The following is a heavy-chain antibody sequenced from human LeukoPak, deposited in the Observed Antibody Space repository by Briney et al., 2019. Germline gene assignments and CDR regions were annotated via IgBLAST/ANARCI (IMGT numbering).Heavy chain of an antibody. D-gene: IGHD4-23*01. Sequence: SETLSLTCTVSGGSLSGYYWSWIRQPPGKGLEWIGYIFYSGTTNYNPSLKSRVIMSANTSRNRFSLNLSSVTTADTAVYYCARVRRRGSTGVTFRFDLWGQGTLVNVAP. V-gene: IGHV4-59*01. CDR3: ARVRRRGSTGVTFRFDL. J-gene: IGHJ4*02. CDR2: IFYSGTT. CDR1: GGSLSGYY.